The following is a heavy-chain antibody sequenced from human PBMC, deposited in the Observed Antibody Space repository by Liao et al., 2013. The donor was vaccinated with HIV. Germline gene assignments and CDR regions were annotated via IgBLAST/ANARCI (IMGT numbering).Heavy chain of an antibody. CDR3: ARVPPXITFGDYPLYFDY. V-gene: IGHV4-34*01. CDR2: IYYSGST. CDR1: GGSFSGYY. Sequence: QVQLQQWGAGLLKPSETLSLTCAVYGGSFSGYYWGWIRQPPGKGLEWIGSIYYSGSTYYNPSLKSRVTISVDTSKNQFSLKLSSVTAADTAVYYCARVPPXITFGDYPLYFDYWGQGTLVTVSS. J-gene: IGHJ4*02. D-gene: IGHD3-16*01.